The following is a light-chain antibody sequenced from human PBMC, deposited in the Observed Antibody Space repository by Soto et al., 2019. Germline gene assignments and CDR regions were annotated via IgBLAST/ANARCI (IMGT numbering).Light chain of an antibody. CDR1: SSDIGVYNY. V-gene: IGLV2-14*01. J-gene: IGLJ1*01. Sequence: QSALTQPASVSGSPGQSITFSCTGTSSDIGVYNYVSWYQQHPGKAPKLMIYEVNNRPSGVSNRFSGSKSGNTASLTISGLQAEDEADYYCSSYTTSNTYVFGTGTKATVL. CDR2: EVN. CDR3: SSYTTSNTYV.